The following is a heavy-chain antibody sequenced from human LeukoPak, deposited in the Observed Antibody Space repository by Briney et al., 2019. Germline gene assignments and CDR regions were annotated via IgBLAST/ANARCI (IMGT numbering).Heavy chain of an antibody. Sequence: ASVKVPCKASGGTFSSYAISWVRQAPGQGLEWMGGIIPIFGTANYAQKFQGRVTITADESTSTAYMELSSLRSEDTAVYYCAREVVVVAATRGHWFDPWGQGALVTVSS. CDR2: IIPIFGTA. J-gene: IGHJ5*02. CDR1: GGTFSSYA. V-gene: IGHV1-69*13. CDR3: AREVVVVAATRGHWFDP. D-gene: IGHD2-15*01.